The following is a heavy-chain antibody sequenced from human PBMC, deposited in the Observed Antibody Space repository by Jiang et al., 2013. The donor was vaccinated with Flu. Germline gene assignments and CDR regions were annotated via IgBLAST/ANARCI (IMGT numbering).Heavy chain of an antibody. J-gene: IGHJ4*02. Sequence: LLKPSETLSLTCSVSGGSIRGYYWSWIRQPPGRGLEWIGYISHSGSTNYNPSLKSRLTISLDTSKNQFSLKLSSVTAADTAVYYCARYAFRDGRYDYFDFWGQGTLVTVSS. CDR3: ARYAFRDGRYDYFDF. V-gene: IGHV4-59*01. D-gene: IGHD5-24*01. CDR1: GGSIRGYY. CDR2: ISHSGST.